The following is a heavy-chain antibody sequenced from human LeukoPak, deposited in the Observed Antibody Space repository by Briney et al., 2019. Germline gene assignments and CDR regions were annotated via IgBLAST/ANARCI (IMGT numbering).Heavy chain of an antibody. J-gene: IGHJ4*02. CDR2: VYDSGTT. Sequence: SETLSLTCTVSGASISTSSYYWGWIRQPPGEGLQRIGNVYDSGTTDYNPSFKSRVTISVDTSQNQFSLKLTSVTAADTAVYYCTYGSGSFEHWGQGTLVTVSS. CDR3: TYGSGSFEH. CDR1: GASISTSSYY. D-gene: IGHD3-10*01. V-gene: IGHV4-39*01.